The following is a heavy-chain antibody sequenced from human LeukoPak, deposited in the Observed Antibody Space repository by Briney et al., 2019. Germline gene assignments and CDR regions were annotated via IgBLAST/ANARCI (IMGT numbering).Heavy chain of an antibody. CDR1: GFTLNSYA. V-gene: IGHV3-23*01. J-gene: IGHJ4*02. CDR3: AKDLMVRGVIITGDY. CDR2: ISGSGGST. D-gene: IGHD3-10*01. Sequence: GSLRLSCAASGFTLNSYAMSWVRQAPGKGLEWVSGISGSGGSTYYADSVKGRFTISRDNCENTLYLQMNSLRAEDTAVYYSAKDLMVRGVIITGDYWGQGTLVTVSS.